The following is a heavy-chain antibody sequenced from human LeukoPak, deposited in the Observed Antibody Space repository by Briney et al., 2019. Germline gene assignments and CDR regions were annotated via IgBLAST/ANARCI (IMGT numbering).Heavy chain of an antibody. Sequence: PSETLSLTCTVSGGSISSYYWSWIRQPPGKGLEWIGYIYYSGSTNYNPSLKSRVTISVDTSKNQFSLKLSSVTAADTAVYYCARHRRGSYILDYWGQGTLVTVSS. CDR3: ARHRRGSYILDY. CDR1: GGSISSYY. D-gene: IGHD1-26*01. J-gene: IGHJ4*02. CDR2: IYYSGST. V-gene: IGHV4-59*08.